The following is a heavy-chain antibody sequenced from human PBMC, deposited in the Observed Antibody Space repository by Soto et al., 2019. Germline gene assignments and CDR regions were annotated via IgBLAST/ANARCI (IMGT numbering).Heavy chain of an antibody. J-gene: IGHJ5*01. Sequence: XVSLRLSCAASGFTFSNFAMIWVRQAPGRGLEWVSAITGSAASTYYADSVKGRFTISRDNSKNTLYLQMNSLRVEDTAVYYCAKSPSGDYDSWGQGTLVTVSS. CDR3: AKSPSGDYDS. CDR1: GFTFSNFA. D-gene: IGHD2-21*02. V-gene: IGHV3-23*01. CDR2: ITGSAAST.